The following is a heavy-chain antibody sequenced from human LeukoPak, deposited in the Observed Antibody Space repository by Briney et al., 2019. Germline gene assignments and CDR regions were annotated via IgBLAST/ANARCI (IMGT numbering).Heavy chain of an antibody. CDR3: AREFRTTTWSFDAFDL. J-gene: IGHJ3*01. D-gene: IGHD1/OR15-1a*01. V-gene: IGHV1-2*02. Sequence: ASVKVSCKASGYIFTGYYIHWVRQAPGQGLEWMGWINPDSGGTNYAQKFQGRVTMTRDTSISTVNMELSRLTSDDTAVYYCAREFRTTTWSFDAFDLWGQGTMVTVSS. CDR1: GYIFTGYY. CDR2: INPDSGGT.